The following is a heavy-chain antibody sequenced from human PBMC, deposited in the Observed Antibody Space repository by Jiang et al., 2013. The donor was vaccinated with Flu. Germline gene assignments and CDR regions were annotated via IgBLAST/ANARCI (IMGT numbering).Heavy chain of an antibody. CDR2: IYYSGST. Sequence: GLVKPSETLSLTCTVSGGSISSYYWSWIRQPPGKGLEWIGYIYYSGSTNYNPSLKSRVTISVDTSKNQFSLKLSSVTAADTAVYYCARNYDSSGYYTENWFDPWGQGTLVTVSS. CDR3: ARNYDSSGYYTENWFDP. V-gene: IGHV4-59*01. CDR1: GGSISSYY. D-gene: IGHD3-22*01. J-gene: IGHJ5*02.